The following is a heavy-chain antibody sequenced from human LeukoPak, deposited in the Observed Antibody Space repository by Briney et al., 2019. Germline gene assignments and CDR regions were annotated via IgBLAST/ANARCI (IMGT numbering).Heavy chain of an antibody. CDR2: IYSGGST. Sequence: GGSLRLSCAASGFTFSTYAMSWVRQAPGKGLEWVSIIYSGGSTYYTDSVKGRFTISRDNSKNTLYLQMNSLRAEDTAVYYCARDQSRGGWYFDIWGQGTMVTVSS. V-gene: IGHV3-53*01. CDR3: ARDQSRGGWYFDI. D-gene: IGHD6-19*01. CDR1: GFTFSTYA. J-gene: IGHJ3*02.